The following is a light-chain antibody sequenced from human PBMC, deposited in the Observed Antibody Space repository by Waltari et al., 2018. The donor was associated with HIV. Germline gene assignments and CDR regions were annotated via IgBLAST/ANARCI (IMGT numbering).Light chain of an antibody. CDR1: SSAIGTYNV. CDR2: EDT. CDR3: RSYASSTTFEV. V-gene: IGLV2-23*02. J-gene: IGLJ1*01. Sequence: QSALTQPASVSGSPGQSITISCTGTSSAIGTYNVVSWFQHHPGKAPKLMIYEDTKRPPGVSNRFSGSKSGNTASLTISGLQGEDEADYYCRSYASSTTFEVFGTGTKVTVL.